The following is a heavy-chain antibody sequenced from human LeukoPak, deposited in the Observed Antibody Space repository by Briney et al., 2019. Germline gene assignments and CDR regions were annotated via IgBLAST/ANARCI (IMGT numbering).Heavy chain of an antibody. V-gene: IGHV1-8*01. CDR2: MNPNSGNT. CDR1: GYTFTSYD. D-gene: IGHD4-17*01. J-gene: IGHJ4*02. CDR3: ARSPTRRRTTVTPYYFDY. Sequence: ASVKVSCKASGYTFTSYDINWVRQATGQGLEWMGWMNPNSGNTGYAQKFQGRATMTRNTSISTAYMELSSLRSEDTAVYYCARSPTRRRTTVTPYYFDYWGQGTLVTVSS.